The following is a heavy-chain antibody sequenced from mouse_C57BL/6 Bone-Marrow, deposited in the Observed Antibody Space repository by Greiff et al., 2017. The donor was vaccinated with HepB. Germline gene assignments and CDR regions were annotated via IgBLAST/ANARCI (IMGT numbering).Heavy chain of an antibody. CDR2: IYPGSGST. CDR1: GYTFTSYW. V-gene: IGHV1-55*01. J-gene: IGHJ3*01. CDR3: ARVITDWFAY. D-gene: IGHD2-4*01. Sequence: QVHVKQPGAELVKPGASVKMSCKASGYTFTSYWITWVKQRPGQGLEWIGDIYPGSGSTNYNEKFKSKATLTVDTSSSTAYMQLSSLTSEDSAVYYCARVITDWFAYWGQGTLVTVSA.